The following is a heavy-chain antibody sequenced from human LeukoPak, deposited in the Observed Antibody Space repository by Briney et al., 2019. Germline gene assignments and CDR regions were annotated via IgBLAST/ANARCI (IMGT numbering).Heavy chain of an antibody. CDR3: ARHRPTSRYFDLSFEY. J-gene: IGHJ4*02. CDR2: IFYSGTT. CDR1: GDSSGITGYY. V-gene: IGHV4-39*01. Sequence: SQTLSLTCTVSGDSSGITGYYCGWIRQPPGKGLEWIGSIFYSGTTFSNPSLTGRVPISEDRSNNQISLNLTSVTAGDTAVYYCARHRPTSRYFDLSFEYWGQGNLVTVSS. D-gene: IGHD3-9*01.